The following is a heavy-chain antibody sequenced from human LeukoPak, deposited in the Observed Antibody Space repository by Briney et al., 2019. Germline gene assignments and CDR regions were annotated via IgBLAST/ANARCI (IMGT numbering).Heavy chain of an antibody. V-gene: IGHV3-30*14. CDR2: ISYDGSNK. CDR3: ARNPGNWGEVYYFDH. CDR1: GFTFSSYA. Sequence: GGSLRLSCAASGFTFSSYAMHWVRQAPGKGLEWVAVISYDGSNKYYADSVKGRFTISRDNSKNTVHLQMNSLRAEDTAVYYCARNPGNWGEVYYFDHWGQGTLVTVSS. J-gene: IGHJ4*02. D-gene: IGHD7-27*01.